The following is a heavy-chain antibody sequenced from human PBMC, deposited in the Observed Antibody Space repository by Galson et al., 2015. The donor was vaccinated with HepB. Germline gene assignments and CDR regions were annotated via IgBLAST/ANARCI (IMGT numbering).Heavy chain of an antibody. V-gene: IGHV3-48*01. J-gene: IGHJ4*01. CDR2: ISRSSNTI. CDR1: GFTFSVYS. D-gene: IGHD2-2*01. CDR3: ARRYCDTTRSTGLHPFDY. Sequence: SLRLSCAASGFTFSVYSMNWVRQAPGKGPEWVSYISRSSNTIAYADTVKGRFTISRDNARNSLYLQMNSLRTEDTAVYYCARRYCDTTRSTGLHPFDYCGHGTLVTVSS.